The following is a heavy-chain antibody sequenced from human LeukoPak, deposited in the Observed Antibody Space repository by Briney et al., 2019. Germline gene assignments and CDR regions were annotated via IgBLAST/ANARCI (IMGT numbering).Heavy chain of an antibody. CDR1: GYTFASYG. J-gene: IGHJ6*02. CDR3: AREDPSFSYGMDV. Sequence: ASVKVSCKASGYTFASYGISWVRQAPGQGLEWMGWISAYNGDTNYAQKLLGRVTMTTDTSTSTAYMELRSLRSDDTAVYYCAREDPSFSYGMDVRGQGTTVTVSS. V-gene: IGHV1-18*01. CDR2: ISAYNGDT. D-gene: IGHD3-3*01.